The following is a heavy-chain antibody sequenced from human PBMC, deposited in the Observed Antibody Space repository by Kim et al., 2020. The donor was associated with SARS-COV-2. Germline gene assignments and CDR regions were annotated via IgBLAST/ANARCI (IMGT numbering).Heavy chain of an antibody. CDR2: ITSSGNTT. CDR3: ARGPLGGV. J-gene: IGHJ4*02. CDR1: GFTFSDYY. V-gene: IGHV3-11*01. Sequence: GGSLRLSCAASGFTFSDYYMGWIRQAPGKGLEWVSYITSSGNTTYYADSLKGRFTVSRDNAKNLLYLQMNSLRVEDTVVYYCARGPLGGVWGQGTLVTVSS. D-gene: IGHD3-3*01.